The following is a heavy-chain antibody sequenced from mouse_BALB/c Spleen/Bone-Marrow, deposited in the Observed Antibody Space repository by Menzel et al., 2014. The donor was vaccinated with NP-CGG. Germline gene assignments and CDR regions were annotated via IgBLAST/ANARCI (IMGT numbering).Heavy chain of an antibody. D-gene: IGHD1-2*01. J-gene: IGHJ3*01. V-gene: IGHV1-39*01. CDR1: GYSFTAYN. Sequence: VHVKQSGPELEKPGASVKISCKASGYSFTAYNMNWVKQSNGKSLEWIGNIDPYYGGTSYNQKFKGKAILTVDKSSSTAYMQLKSLTSEDSAVYYCAREGIHYPFAYWGQGTLVTVSA. CDR2: IDPYYGGT. CDR3: AREGIHYPFAY.